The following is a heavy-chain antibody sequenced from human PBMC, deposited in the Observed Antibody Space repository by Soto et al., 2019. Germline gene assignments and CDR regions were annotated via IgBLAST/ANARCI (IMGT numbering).Heavy chain of an antibody. J-gene: IGHJ4*02. CDR3: AAGEASSRNLAPYYLDF. CDR2: IHYSGTT. CDR1: GGSMRNYF. D-gene: IGHD6-13*01. V-gene: IGHV4-59*01. Sequence: SETLSLTCTVSGGSMRNYFWTWILQPPGKXLEWIGYIHYSGTTSFFPSYNPSLRSRVTISEDTSKNQFSLKLLSVTTADTAVYFCAAGEASSRNLAPYYLDFWGQGTLVTVSS.